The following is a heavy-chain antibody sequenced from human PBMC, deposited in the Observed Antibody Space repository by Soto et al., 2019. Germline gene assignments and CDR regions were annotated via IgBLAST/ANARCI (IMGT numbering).Heavy chain of an antibody. J-gene: IGHJ4*02. D-gene: IGHD3-9*01. V-gene: IGHV1-3*01. CDR3: ARESYDILTGYYPHPLPDY. CDR1: GYTFPSSA. CDR2: INAGNGNT. Sequence: ASSKGYCKASGYTFPSSAMHWVRQAPGQRLEWMGWINAGNGNTKYSQKFQGRVTITRDTSASTAYMELSSLRSEDTAVYYCARESYDILTGYYPHPLPDYWGQGTLVTVSS.